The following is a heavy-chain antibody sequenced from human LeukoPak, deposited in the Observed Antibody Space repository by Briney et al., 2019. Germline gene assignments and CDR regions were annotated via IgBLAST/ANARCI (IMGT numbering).Heavy chain of an antibody. J-gene: IGHJ4*02. V-gene: IGHV3-53*01. CDR2: IYSGGRT. D-gene: IGHD3-22*01. CDR3: VGDRYYYDSSGSATSPY. CDR1: GFTVSDNY. Sequence: GGSLRPSCAASGFTVSDNYMSWVRQAPGKGLEWVSVIYSGGRTNYTDSVKGRFTISRDNSKNTLYLQMNSLRAEDTAVYYCVGDRYYYDSSGSATSPYWGQGTLVTVSS.